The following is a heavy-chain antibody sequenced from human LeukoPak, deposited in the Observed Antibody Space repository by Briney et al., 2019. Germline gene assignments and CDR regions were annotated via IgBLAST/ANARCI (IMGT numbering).Heavy chain of an antibody. Sequence: RPGKSLRLSCAVSGFSFSSYDMHWVRQAPGKGLEWAAAIKYDGNNKYYVESVKGRFTISRDNSRNILYLQMNSLRVEDTAVYSCSILAVASDFDYWGQGTLVTVSS. D-gene: IGHD6-19*01. CDR3: SILAVASDFDY. CDR2: IKYDGNNK. J-gene: IGHJ4*02. CDR1: GFSFSSYD. V-gene: IGHV3-33*01.